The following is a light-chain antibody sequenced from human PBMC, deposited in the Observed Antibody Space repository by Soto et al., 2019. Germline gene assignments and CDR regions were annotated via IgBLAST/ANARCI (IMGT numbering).Light chain of an antibody. Sequence: EIVMTQSPATLSLSPWERATLSCRASQSVSSNLAWYQQKPGQSPRLLIYGASTRATGLPARFSGSGSGTEFTLTISSLQSEDFAVYYCQQYNDWPQTFGQGTKVDIK. V-gene: IGKV3-15*01. CDR3: QQYNDWPQT. CDR2: GAS. CDR1: QSVSSN. J-gene: IGKJ1*01.